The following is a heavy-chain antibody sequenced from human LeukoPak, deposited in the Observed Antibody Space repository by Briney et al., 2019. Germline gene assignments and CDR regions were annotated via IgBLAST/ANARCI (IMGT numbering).Heavy chain of an antibody. CDR2: ISISGSTI. J-gene: IGHJ4*02. CDR3: ARGYGGGDY. CDR1: GFTFSNYE. V-gene: IGHV3-48*03. D-gene: IGHD4-23*01. Sequence: GGSLRLSCAASGFTFSNYEMNWVRQAPGKGLEWVSYISISGSTIYHADSVKGRFTISRDNAKNSLYLQMNSLRADDTAVYYCARGYGGGDYWGQGTLVTVSS.